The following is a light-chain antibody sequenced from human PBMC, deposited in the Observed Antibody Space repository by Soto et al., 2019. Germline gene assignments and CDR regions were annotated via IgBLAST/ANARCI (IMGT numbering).Light chain of an antibody. J-gene: IGKJ2*01. Sequence: AIQLTQSPSSLSASVGDRVTITCRASQGISSALAWYQQKPGKAPKLLIYDASSLESGVPSRFSGSGSGTDFTLTISSLQPEDCATYYCQQFNSYPRTFGQGTKLEIK. CDR1: QGISSA. CDR3: QQFNSYPRT. V-gene: IGKV1-13*02. CDR2: DAS.